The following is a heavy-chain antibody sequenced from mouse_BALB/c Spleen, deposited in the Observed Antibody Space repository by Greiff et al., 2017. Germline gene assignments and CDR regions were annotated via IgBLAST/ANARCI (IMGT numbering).Heavy chain of an antibody. CDR1: GFSLTSYG. CDR2: IWSGGST. Sequence: QVQLKQSGPGLVQPSQSLSITCTVSGFSLTSYGVHWVRQSPGKGLEWLGVIWSGGSTDYNAAFISRLSISKDNSKSQVFFKMNSLQANDTAIYYCAIYDYDEDLYAMDYWGQGTSVTVSS. D-gene: IGHD2-4*01. J-gene: IGHJ4*01. V-gene: IGHV2-2*02. CDR3: AIYDYDEDLYAMDY.